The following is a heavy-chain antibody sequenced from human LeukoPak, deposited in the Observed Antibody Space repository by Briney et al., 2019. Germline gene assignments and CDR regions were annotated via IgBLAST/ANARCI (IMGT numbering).Heavy chain of an antibody. Sequence: GGSLRLSCAASGFTYSSYTRSWVRQAPGKGLEWVSYITTSSSTIYYADSVKGRFTISRDNAKNSLYLQMNSLRAEDTAVYYCASRAGGSYHGYYGMDVWGQGTTVTVSS. J-gene: IGHJ6*02. D-gene: IGHD1-26*01. CDR3: ASRAGGSYHGYYGMDV. V-gene: IGHV3-48*04. CDR2: ITTSSSTI. CDR1: GFTYSSYT.